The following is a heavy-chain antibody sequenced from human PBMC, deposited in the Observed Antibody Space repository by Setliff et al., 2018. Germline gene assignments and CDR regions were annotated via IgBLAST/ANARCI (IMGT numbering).Heavy chain of an antibody. CDR1: GFSFNIYA. Sequence: GESLKISCAASGFSFNIYAMTWVRQAPGKGLEWVSTVSVSGDNTYYTDSVKGRFTTSRDNSKNTVSLQMSSLRAEDTAIYFCAGQGPIFGSGLIPGFDQWGQGTMVTVSS. V-gene: IGHV3-23*01. J-gene: IGHJ4*02. CDR2: VSVSGDNT. D-gene: IGHD3-3*01. CDR3: AGQGPIFGSGLIPGFDQ.